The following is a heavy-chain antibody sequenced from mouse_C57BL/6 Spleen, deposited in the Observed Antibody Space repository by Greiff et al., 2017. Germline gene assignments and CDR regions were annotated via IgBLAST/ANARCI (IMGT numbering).Heavy chain of an antibody. CDR1: GYTFTSYW. CDR3: ARWNTAQDTVDD. V-gene: IGHV1-55*01. CDR2: IYPGSGST. Sequence: QVQLQQPGAELVKPGASVKMSCKASGYTFTSYWITWVKQRPGQGLEWIGDIYPGSGSTNYNEKFKSKATLTVDTSSSTAYMQLSRLTSEDSAVYYCARWNTAQDTVDDWGQGTTLTVSS. D-gene: IGHD3-2*02. J-gene: IGHJ2*01.